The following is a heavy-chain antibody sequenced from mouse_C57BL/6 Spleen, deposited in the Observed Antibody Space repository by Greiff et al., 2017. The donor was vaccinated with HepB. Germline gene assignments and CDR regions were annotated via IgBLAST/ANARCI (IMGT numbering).Heavy chain of an antibody. V-gene: IGHV1-76*01. CDR1: GYTFTDYY. Sequence: QVQLQQSGAELVRPGASVKLSCKASGYTFTDYYINWVKQSPGQGLEWIARMYPGSGNTYYNEKFKSKSTLTAEKSSSTAYMQLSSLTSEESAVYFCARGDEAMDYWGQGTSVTDSS. CDR2: MYPGSGNT. J-gene: IGHJ4*01. D-gene: IGHD3-3*01. CDR3: ARGDEAMDY.